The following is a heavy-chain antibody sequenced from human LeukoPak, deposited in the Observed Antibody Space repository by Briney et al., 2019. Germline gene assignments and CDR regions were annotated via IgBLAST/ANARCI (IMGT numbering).Heavy chain of an antibody. J-gene: IGHJ4*02. CDR2: IYYSGST. Sequence: SETLSLTCTVSGGSVGSGSYYWSWIRQPPGKGLEWIGYIYYSGSTNYNPSLKSRVTISVDTSKNQFSLKLSSVTAADTAVYYCAGRRIAAAGSHIDYWGQGTLVTVSS. V-gene: IGHV4-61*01. CDR1: GGSVGSGSYY. CDR3: AGRRIAAAGSHIDY. D-gene: IGHD6-13*01.